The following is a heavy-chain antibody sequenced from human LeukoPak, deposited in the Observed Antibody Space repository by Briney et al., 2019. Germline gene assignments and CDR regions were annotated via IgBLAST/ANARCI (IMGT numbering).Heavy chain of an antibody. CDR1: GFTFSSYG. D-gene: IGHD3-10*01. CDR3: ARDGLLWFGDSRTDF. J-gene: IGHJ4*02. CDR2: IKEDGSEK. V-gene: IGHV3-7*01. Sequence: GGPLRLSCAASGFTFSSYGMSWVRQAPGKGLEWVANIKEDGSEKYYVDSVKGRFTISRDNAKNSLFLQMNSLRAEDTAVYYCARDGLLWFGDSRTDFWGQGTLVTVSS.